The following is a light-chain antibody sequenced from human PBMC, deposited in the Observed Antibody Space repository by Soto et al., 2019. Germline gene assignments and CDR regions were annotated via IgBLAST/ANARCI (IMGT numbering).Light chain of an antibody. Sequence: DIQMTQSPSSLSASVGDSVTITCRASQSISSYLNWYQQKPGKAPKLLIYAASSLQSGVPSRFRGSGSGTDFTLTISRLQPEDFATYYCQQSYSTPLTFGGGIKVEIK. CDR2: AAS. J-gene: IGKJ4*01. V-gene: IGKV1-39*01. CDR3: QQSYSTPLT. CDR1: QSISSY.